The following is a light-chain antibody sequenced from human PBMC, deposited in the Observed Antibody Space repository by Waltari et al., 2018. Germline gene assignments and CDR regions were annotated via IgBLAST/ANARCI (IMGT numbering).Light chain of an antibody. Sequence: QSALTQPASVSGSPGQSITISCTGASSDVGFYNYVSWYQQHPGKVPKLMIYEVSNRPSGVSNRFPGSKSGNTASLTISGLQAEDEADYYCSSYTSSSTLVFGTGTKVTFL. CDR1: SSDVGFYNY. V-gene: IGLV2-14*01. J-gene: IGLJ1*01. CDR2: EVS. CDR3: SSYTSSSTLV.